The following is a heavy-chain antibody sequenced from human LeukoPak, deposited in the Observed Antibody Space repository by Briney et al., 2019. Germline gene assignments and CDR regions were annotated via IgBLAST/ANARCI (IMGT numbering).Heavy chain of an antibody. Sequence: GGSLRLSCAASGFTFSSYAMHWVRQAPGKGLERVAVISYDGSNKYYADSVKGRFTISRDNSKNTLYLQMNSLRAEDTAVYYCARASSSSPFDYWGQGTLVTVSS. J-gene: IGHJ4*02. V-gene: IGHV3-30-3*01. CDR2: ISYDGSNK. D-gene: IGHD6-6*01. CDR3: ARASSSSPFDY. CDR1: GFTFSSYA.